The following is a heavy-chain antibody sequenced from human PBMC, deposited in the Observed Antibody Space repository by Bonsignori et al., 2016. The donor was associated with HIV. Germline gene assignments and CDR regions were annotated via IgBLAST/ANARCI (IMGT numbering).Heavy chain of an antibody. CDR2: INPNSGGT. Sequence: WVRQAPGQGLEWMGWINPNSGGTNYAQKFQGRVTMTRDTSISTAYTELSRLRSDDTAVYYCARDRVVPAAIFDYWGQGTLVTVSS. CDR3: ARDRVVPAAIFDY. D-gene: IGHD2-2*01. J-gene: IGHJ4*02. V-gene: IGHV1-2*02.